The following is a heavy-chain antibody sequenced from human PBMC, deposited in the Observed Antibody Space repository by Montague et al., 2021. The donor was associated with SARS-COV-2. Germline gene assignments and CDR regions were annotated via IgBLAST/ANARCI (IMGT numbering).Heavy chain of an antibody. V-gene: IGHV4-61*02. Sequence: TLSLTCSVSGGSISSGSYYWSWIRQPAGKGLEWIGRIYISGSTNYNPSLKSRVTMSVDTSKNQFSLKLSSVTAADTAVYYCARTVVAPAAMSRYYGMDVWGQGTLVTVSS. J-gene: IGHJ6*02. CDR3: ARTVVAPAAMSRYYGMDV. CDR1: GGSISSGSYY. CDR2: IYISGST. D-gene: IGHD2-2*01.